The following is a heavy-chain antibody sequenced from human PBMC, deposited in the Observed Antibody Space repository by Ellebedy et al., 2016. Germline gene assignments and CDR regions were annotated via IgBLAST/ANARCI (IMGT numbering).Heavy chain of an antibody. CDR1: GFTFSAYW. CDR3: ASLAGRQRYND. D-gene: IGHD6-6*01. CDR2: IKQDGTKT. Sequence: GGSLRLSCAASGFTFSAYWMSRVRQAPGKGLEWVANIKQDGTKTYHVDSVKGRFTISRDNARSLLYLQMNGLRAEDTAVYYCASLAGRQRYNDWGQGTLVTVST. J-gene: IGHJ4*02. V-gene: IGHV3-7*01.